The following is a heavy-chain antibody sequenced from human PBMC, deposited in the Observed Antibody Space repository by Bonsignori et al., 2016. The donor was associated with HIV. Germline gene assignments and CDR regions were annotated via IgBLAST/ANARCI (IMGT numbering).Heavy chain of an antibody. D-gene: IGHD6-6*01. J-gene: IGHJ3*02. V-gene: IGHV1-45*02. CDR3: ATAAYSSSSWLAFDI. CDR2: ITPFNGNT. Sequence: WVRQAPGQALEWMGWITPFNGNTNFAQKFQDRVTITRDRSMSTAYMELSSLRSEDTAMYYCATAAYSSSSWLAFDIWGQGTMVTVSS.